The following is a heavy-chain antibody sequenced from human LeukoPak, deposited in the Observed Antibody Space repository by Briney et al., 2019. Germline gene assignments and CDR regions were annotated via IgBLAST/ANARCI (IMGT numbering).Heavy chain of an antibody. V-gene: IGHV4-4*08. J-gene: IGHJ2*01. CDR3: ARRIQLWSYWHFDL. Sequence: SETLSLICTVSGGSFTTYSWSWIRQPPGKGLDWIGDVHSNGNTNYNPSLKNRVTMSIDTSRDQFSLTLTSVTAADTAIFYCARRIQLWSYWHFDLWGRGTLVTVSS. CDR2: VHSNGNT. CDR1: GGSFTTYS. D-gene: IGHD5-18*01.